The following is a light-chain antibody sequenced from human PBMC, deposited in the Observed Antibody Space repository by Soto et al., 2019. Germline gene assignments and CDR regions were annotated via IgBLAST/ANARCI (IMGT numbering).Light chain of an antibody. J-gene: IGKJ3*01. CDR3: QQYDRLPSFT. V-gene: IGKV1-33*01. CDR2: DAS. CDR1: QDISNY. Sequence: DIQMTQSPSSLSASVGDRVTITCQASQDISNYLNWYQQKPGKAPKLLIYDASNLETGVPSRFSGSGSGTDFTFTISSLQPEDIATYFCQQYDRLPSFTFGPGTKVYVK.